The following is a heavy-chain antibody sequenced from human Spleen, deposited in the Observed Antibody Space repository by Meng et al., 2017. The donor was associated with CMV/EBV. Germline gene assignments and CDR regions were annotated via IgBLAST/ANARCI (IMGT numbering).Heavy chain of an antibody. CDR2: ISSSSNYI. D-gene: IGHD6-13*01. Sequence: GESLKISCAASGFTFSSYSMNWVRQAPGKGLEWVSSISSSSNYINYADSVKGRFTISGDNARNSVYLQMNSLRAGDTAVYYCAREGQQLIYYYGMDVWGQGTTVTVSS. V-gene: IGHV3-21*01. CDR3: AREGQQLIYYYGMDV. J-gene: IGHJ6*02. CDR1: GFTFSSYS.